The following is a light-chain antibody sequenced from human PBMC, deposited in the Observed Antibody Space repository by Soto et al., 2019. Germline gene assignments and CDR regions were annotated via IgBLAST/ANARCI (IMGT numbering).Light chain of an antibody. CDR3: QQYGTSPQT. CDR2: GAS. J-gene: IGKJ5*01. Sequence: IVLTQSPATLSLSPGERATFSCRASQSVSGTYLAWYQQRPGQAPRLLIYGASSRATGIPDRFSGSGSGAEFTLTISRLEPEDFAVYYCQQYGTSPQTFGQGTRLEIK. CDR1: QSVSGTY. V-gene: IGKV3-20*01.